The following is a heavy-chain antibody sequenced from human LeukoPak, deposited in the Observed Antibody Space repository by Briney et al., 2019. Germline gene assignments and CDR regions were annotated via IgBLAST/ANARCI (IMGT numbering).Heavy chain of an antibody. J-gene: IGHJ4*02. CDR1: GYTFTGYY. CDR3: ARDWPGYCSSTSCPTYDY. CDR2: INPNSGGT. V-gene: IGHV1-2*02. Sequence: ASVKVSCKASGYTFTGYYMHWVRQAPGQGLEWMGWINPNSGGTNYAQKFQGRVTMTRDTSISTAYMELSRLRSDDTAVYYCARDWPGYCSSTSCPTYDYWGQGTLVTVSS. D-gene: IGHD2-2*01.